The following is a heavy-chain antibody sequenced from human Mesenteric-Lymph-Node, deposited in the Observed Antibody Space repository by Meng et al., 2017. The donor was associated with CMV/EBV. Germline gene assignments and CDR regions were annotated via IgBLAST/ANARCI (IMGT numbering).Heavy chain of an antibody. Sequence: GESLKISCAASGFTFSSYWMSWVRQAPGKGLEWVGFIRSKAFGGTTEYAASVKGRFTISRDDSKSIAYLQMNSLKTEDTAVYYCTRGGESYYGYWGQGTLVTVSS. CDR2: IRSKAFGGTT. J-gene: IGHJ4*02. V-gene: IGHV3-49*04. CDR1: GFTFSSYW. CDR3: TRGGESYYGY. D-gene: IGHD1-26*01.